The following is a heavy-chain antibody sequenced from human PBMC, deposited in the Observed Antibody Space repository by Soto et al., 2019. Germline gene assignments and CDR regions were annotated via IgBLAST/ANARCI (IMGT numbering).Heavy chain of an antibody. CDR3: ARILEELGGGYYYYNMDV. J-gene: IGHJ6*03. CDR2: ISPCDGDT. Sequence: QVQLVQSGAEVKKPGASVKVSCKASGYTFAAYGITWVRRAPGQGLEWMGWISPCDGDTKYAQHLQDRVTMTTDRSTRTAYMELRSLRSDDTAVYYCARILEELGGGYYYYNMDVWGEGTTVTVAS. CDR1: GYTFAAYG. V-gene: IGHV1-18*01. D-gene: IGHD1-26*01.